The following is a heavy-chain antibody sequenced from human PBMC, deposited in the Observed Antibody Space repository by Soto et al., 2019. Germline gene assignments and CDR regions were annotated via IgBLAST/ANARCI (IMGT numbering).Heavy chain of an antibody. V-gene: IGHV2-5*02. CDR1: GFSLSTSGVG. CDR3: AHGMIGDYDILTGYFSVRFDP. D-gene: IGHD3-9*01. Sequence: SGPTLVKPTQTLTLTCTFSGFSLSTSGVGVGWIRQPPGKALEWLALIYWDDDKRYSPSLKSRLTITKDTSKNQVVLTMTNMDPVDTATYYCAHGMIGDYDILTGYFSVRFDPWGQGTLVTVSS. CDR2: IYWDDDK. J-gene: IGHJ5*02.